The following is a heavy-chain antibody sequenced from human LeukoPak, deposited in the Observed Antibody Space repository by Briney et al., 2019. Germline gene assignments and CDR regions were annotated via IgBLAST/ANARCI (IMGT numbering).Heavy chain of an antibody. D-gene: IGHD6-6*01. CDR3: ARASIAAPGYYYYYMDV. CDR1: GGTFSSYA. V-gene: IGHV1-69*05. CDR2: IIPIFGTA. Sequence: SVKVSCKASGGTFSSYAISWVRQAPGQGLEWMGGIIPIFGTANYAQKFQGRVTITTDESTSTAYMELSSLRSEDTAVYYCARASIAAPGYYYYYMDVWGKGTTVTVSS. J-gene: IGHJ6*03.